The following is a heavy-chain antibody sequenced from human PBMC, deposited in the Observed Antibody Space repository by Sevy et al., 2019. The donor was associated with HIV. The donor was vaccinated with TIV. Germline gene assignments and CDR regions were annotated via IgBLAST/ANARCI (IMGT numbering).Heavy chain of an antibody. Sequence: SETLSLTCSVSGDSISSYFWTWVRQSPGKGLEWIGNVYFTGNTDYSPSLKSRVTLSLDTSKSQFSLTLKSVTVADTAIYFCARDSTTRPRVLDYWGQGTLVTVSS. CDR2: VYFTGNT. D-gene: IGHD1-1*01. V-gene: IGHV4-59*01. J-gene: IGHJ4*02. CDR3: ARDSTTRPRVLDY. CDR1: GDSISSYF.